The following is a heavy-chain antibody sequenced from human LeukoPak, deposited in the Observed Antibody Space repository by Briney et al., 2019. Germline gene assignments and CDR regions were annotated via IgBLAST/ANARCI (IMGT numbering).Heavy chain of an antibody. V-gene: IGHV3-30-3*01. J-gene: IGHJ4*02. CDR1: GFTFSSYA. CDR2: ISYDGSNK. D-gene: IGHD6-19*01. CDR3: ARARHPVAHDY. Sequence: GRSLRLSCAASGFTFSSYAMHWVRQAPGKGLEWVAVISYDGSNKYYADSVKGRFTISRDNSKNTLYLQMNSLRAEDTAVYYCARARHPVAHDYWGQGTLVTVSS.